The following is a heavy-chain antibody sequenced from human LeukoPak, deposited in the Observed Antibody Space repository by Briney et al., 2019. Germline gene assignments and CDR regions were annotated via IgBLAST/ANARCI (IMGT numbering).Heavy chain of an antibody. CDR3: ARDGATYHYYYYMDV. CDR1: GYTFTGYY. V-gene: IGHV1-2*02. D-gene: IGHD5-12*01. Sequence: GASVKVSCKASGYTFTGYYMHWVRQAPGQGLEWMGWINPNSGGTNYAQKFQGRVTMTRDTSISTAYMELSRLRSDDTAVYYCARDGATYHYYYYMDVWGKGTTVTVSS. J-gene: IGHJ6*03. CDR2: INPNSGGT.